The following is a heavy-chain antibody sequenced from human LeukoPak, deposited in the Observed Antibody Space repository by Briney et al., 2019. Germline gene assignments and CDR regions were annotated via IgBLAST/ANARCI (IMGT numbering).Heavy chain of an antibody. J-gene: IGHJ4*02. D-gene: IGHD6-19*01. V-gene: IGHV3-7*01. CDR1: GFTFSSYW. Sequence: GGSLRLSCAASGFTFSSYWMTWARQAPGKGLEWVANIKQDGGEKYYVDSVKGRFTISRDNAKNLLFLQMNSLRAEDTAVYYCARLYSSGWYGCDYWGQGTLVTVSS. CDR3: ARLYSSGWYGCDY. CDR2: IKQDGGEK.